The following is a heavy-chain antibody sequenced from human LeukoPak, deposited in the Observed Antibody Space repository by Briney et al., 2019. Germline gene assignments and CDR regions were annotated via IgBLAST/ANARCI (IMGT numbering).Heavy chain of an antibody. Sequence: GGSLRLSCGASGFTFSHYTMNWVRQAPGKGLEWVSSISSSSNYIYYADSVKGRFTISRDNAKNSLVLQMSSLRVGDTGVYYCARDMGYCDSTNCGHYYYGMDVWGQGTTVTVSS. CDR1: GFTFSHYT. J-gene: IGHJ6*02. D-gene: IGHD2-2*01. CDR3: ARDMGYCDSTNCGHYYYGMDV. V-gene: IGHV3-21*01. CDR2: ISSSSNYI.